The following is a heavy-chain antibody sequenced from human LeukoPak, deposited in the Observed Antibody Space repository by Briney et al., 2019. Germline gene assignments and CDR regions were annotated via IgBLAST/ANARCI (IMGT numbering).Heavy chain of an antibody. D-gene: IGHD1-26*01. V-gene: IGHV1-18*01. CDR1: GYTFTSYG. J-gene: IGHJ3*02. CDR2: ISAYNGNT. CDR3: AYSGSYGGAFDI. Sequence: ASVKVSCKXSGYTFTSYGISWVRQAPGQGLEWMGWISAYNGNTNYAQKLQGRVTMTTDTSTSTAYMELRSLRSDDTAVYYCAYSGSYGGAFDIWGQGTMVTVSS.